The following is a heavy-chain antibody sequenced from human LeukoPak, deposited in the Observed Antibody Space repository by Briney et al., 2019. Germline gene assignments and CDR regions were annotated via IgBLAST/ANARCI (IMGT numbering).Heavy chain of an antibody. D-gene: IGHD6-13*01. Sequence: GGSLRLSCAASGFSFSTYWMSWVRQAPEKGLEFVANINQDASVRNYMDSLKGRCTISRDNAKKSVYLEINSLRADDTAVYYCARDPGSSSFDLWGQGALVTVSS. CDR3: ARDPGSSSFDL. CDR1: GFSFSTYW. J-gene: IGHJ4*02. V-gene: IGHV3-7*01. CDR2: INQDASVR.